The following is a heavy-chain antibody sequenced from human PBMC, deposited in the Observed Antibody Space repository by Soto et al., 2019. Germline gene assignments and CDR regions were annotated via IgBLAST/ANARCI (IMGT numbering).Heavy chain of an antibody. CDR1: GFTFSSYT. D-gene: IGHD3-9*01. CDR3: TREHVVTIFRRGQRASFDN. V-gene: IGHV3-21*01. CDR2: ITSGSDYI. Sequence: PGGSLRLSCAASGFTFSSYTMNWVRQAPGKGLEWVAFITSGSDYIYYADSVKGRFTISRDDANNSLFLQMSSLRADDTAVYYCTREHVVTIFRRGQRASFDNWTQETMVTVSS. J-gene: IGHJ4*02.